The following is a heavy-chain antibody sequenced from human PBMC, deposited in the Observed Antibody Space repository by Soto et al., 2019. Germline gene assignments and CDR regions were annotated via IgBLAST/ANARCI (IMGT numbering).Heavy chain of an antibody. V-gene: IGHV1-2*02. Sequence: ASVKVSCKASGCTFTGYYMHWVRQAPGQGLEWMGWINPNSGGTNYAQKFQGRVTMTSDTSISTAYMELSRLRSDDTAVYYCAREGGATRRLGYYYGMDVWGQGTTVTVSS. CDR1: GCTFTGYY. CDR2: INPNSGGT. J-gene: IGHJ6*02. CDR3: AREGGATRRLGYYYGMDV. D-gene: IGHD1-26*01.